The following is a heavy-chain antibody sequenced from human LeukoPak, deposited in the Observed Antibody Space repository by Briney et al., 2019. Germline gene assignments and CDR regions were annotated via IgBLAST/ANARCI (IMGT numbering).Heavy chain of an antibody. V-gene: IGHV1-69*13. Sequence: SVKVSCKASGGTFSSYAISWVRQAPGQGLEWMGGIIPIFGTANYAQKFQGRVTITADESTSTAYMELSSLRSEDTAVYYCARGPTTSCSSTSCYSFYYYYGMDVWGQGTTVTVSS. CDR2: IIPIFGTA. D-gene: IGHD2-2*01. CDR1: GGTFSSYA. J-gene: IGHJ6*02. CDR3: ARGPTTSCSSTSCYSFYYYYGMDV.